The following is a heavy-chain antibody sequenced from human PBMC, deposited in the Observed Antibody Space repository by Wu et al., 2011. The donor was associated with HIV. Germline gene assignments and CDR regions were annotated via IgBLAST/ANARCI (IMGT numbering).Heavy chain of an antibody. D-gene: IGHD6-19*01. J-gene: IGHJ4*02. CDR1: GNTLSELS. Sequence: QVQLIQSGAEVKKPGASVKVSCKVFGNTLSELSMHWVRQAPGKGLEWMGGLDREDGETIYTQKFQDRVTMTEDTSADTAYMEVSSLRSDDTAVYFCATALPWLEGRHFAYWGQGTLVTVSS. V-gene: IGHV1-24*01. CDR2: LDREDGET. CDR3: ATALPWLEGRHFAY.